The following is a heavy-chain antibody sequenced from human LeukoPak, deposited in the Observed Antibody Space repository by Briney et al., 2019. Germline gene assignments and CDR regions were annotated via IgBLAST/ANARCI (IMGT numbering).Heavy chain of an antibody. CDR2: INPNSGGT. CDR1: GYTFTGYY. V-gene: IGHV1-2*02. Sequence: ASVKVSCKASGYTFTGYYMHWVRLAPGQGLEWMGWINPNSGGTNYAQKFQGRVTMTRDTSISTAYMELSRLRSDDTAVYYCARDSNYDILTGYYRFDYWGQGTLVTVSS. D-gene: IGHD3-9*01. CDR3: ARDSNYDILTGYYRFDY. J-gene: IGHJ4*02.